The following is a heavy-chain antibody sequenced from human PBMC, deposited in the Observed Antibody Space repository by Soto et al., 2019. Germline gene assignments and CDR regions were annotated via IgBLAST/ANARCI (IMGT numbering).Heavy chain of an antibody. CDR2: IYSSGST. CDR1: GGSISNYY. Sequence: SETLSLTCTVSGGSISNYYWSWLRQPPGKGLEWIGYIYSSGSTHYNPSLQSRVTISADTSKNQVSLKVRSVTAADTAVYYCARDHPHSYGVYYFDYWGQGTPVTVSA. CDR3: ARDHPHSYGVYYFDY. V-gene: IGHV4-59*01. D-gene: IGHD5-18*01. J-gene: IGHJ4*02.